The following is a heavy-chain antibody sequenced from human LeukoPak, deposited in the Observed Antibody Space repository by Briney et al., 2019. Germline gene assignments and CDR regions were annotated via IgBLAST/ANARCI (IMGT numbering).Heavy chain of an antibody. Sequence: PGGSLRLSCAASGFTFSSYSMNWVRQAPGKGLEWVGRARNKANSYTTEYAASVKGRFTISRDDSKNTLFLQMNSLKTEDTDVYYCTLPWGSGSYYDYWGQGTLVTVSS. CDR3: TLPWGSGSYYDY. CDR2: ARNKANSYTT. J-gene: IGHJ4*02. V-gene: IGHV3-72*01. CDR1: GFTFSSYS. D-gene: IGHD3-10*01.